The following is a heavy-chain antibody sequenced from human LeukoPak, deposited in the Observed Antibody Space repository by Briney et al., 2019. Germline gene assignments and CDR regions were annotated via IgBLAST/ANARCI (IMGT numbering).Heavy chain of an antibody. Sequence: GGSLRLSCAASGFTFSSYAMSWVRQAPGKGLEWVSAISGSGGSTYYADSVKGRFTISRDNSKNTLYLQMNSLRAEDTAVCYCAKSSGGSYYAFDYWGQGTLVTVSS. V-gene: IGHV3-23*01. CDR2: ISGSGGST. CDR3: AKSSGGSYYAFDY. CDR1: GFTFSSYA. J-gene: IGHJ4*02. D-gene: IGHD1-26*01.